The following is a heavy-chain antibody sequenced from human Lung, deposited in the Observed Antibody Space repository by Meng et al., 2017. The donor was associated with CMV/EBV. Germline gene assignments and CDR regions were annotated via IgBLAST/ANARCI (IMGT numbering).Heavy chain of an antibody. CDR1: GFTVSSNY. CDR2: IYSGGST. CDR3: ARARYDCCSCYYYGMDV. V-gene: IGHV3-53*01. Sequence: ESLKISCAASGFTVSSNYMRWVRQAPGKGLERVSVIYSGGSTYYADSVKGRFTISRDNSKNTLYLHMNSLRSEDTAVYYCARARYDCCSCYYYGMDVWGQGTXVTVAS. J-gene: IGHJ6*02. D-gene: IGHD3-3*01.